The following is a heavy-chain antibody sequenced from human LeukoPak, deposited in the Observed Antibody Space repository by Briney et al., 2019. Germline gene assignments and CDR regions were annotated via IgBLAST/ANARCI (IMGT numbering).Heavy chain of an antibody. CDR2: INYSEST. CDR3: ARRYASGTSDWFDP. V-gene: IGHV4-59*08. Sequence: SETLSLTCTVSGGSISSYYWNWIRQPPGKGLEWIGYINYSESTNYNPSLKSRVTISVDTSKNQFSLKLSSVTAADTAVYYCARRYASGTSDWFDPWGQGTLVTVSS. CDR1: GGSISSYY. D-gene: IGHD3-10*01. J-gene: IGHJ5*02.